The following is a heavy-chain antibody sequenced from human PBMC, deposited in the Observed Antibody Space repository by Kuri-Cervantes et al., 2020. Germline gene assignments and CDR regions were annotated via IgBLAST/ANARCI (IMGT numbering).Heavy chain of an antibody. CDR2: IQQDGSEK. CDR3: ARGSLRFLEWPQPNYFDY. J-gene: IGHJ4*02. D-gene: IGHD3-3*01. V-gene: IGHV3-7*01. Sequence: GVLKISCAASGFTLSSYWMSWVRQAPGKGLEWVANIQQDGSEKFYVDSVKGRFTISRDNAKNSLYLQMSSLRAEDTAVYYCARGSLRFLEWPQPNYFDYWGQGTLVTVSS. CDR1: GFTLSSYW.